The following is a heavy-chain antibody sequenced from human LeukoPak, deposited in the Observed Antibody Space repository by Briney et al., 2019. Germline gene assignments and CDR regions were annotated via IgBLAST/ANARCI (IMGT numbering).Heavy chain of an antibody. D-gene: IGHD1-26*01. CDR1: GGSISSGGYY. CDR2: IHYSGST. J-gene: IGHJ6*02. V-gene: IGHV4-31*03. CDR3: ARGSGSYGYSDYYYGMDA. Sequence: PSQTLSLTCTVSGGSISSGGYYWSWIRQHPGKGLEWIGYIHYSGSTNYNPSLKSRVTMSLDTSTNQFSLKLSSVTAADTAVYYCARGSGSYGYSDYYYGMDAWGHGTTVTVSS.